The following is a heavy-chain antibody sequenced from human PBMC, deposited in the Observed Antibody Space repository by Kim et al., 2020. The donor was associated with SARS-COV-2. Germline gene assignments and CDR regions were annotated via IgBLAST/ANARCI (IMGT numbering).Heavy chain of an antibody. CDR2: IYYSGST. J-gene: IGHJ4*02. CDR1: GGSISSYY. D-gene: IGHD1-1*01. CDR3: ARSRVNWNDVSWYFDY. Sequence: SETLSLTCTVSGGSISSYYWSWIRQPPGKGLEWIGYIYYSGSTNYNPSLKSRVTISVDTSKNQFSLKLSSVTAADTAVYYCARSRVNWNDVSWYFDYWGQGTLVTVSS. V-gene: IGHV4-59*01.